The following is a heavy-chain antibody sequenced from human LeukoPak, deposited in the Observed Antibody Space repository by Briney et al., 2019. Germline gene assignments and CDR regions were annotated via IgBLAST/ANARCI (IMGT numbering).Heavy chain of an antibody. CDR2: MNPNSGNT. V-gene: IGHV1-8*03. D-gene: IGHD2-2*01. CDR3: AGGSTSSGFDP. Sequence: ASVKVSCKASGYTFTSYDINWVLQATGQGLEWMGWMNPNSGNTGYAQKFQGRVTTTRNTSISTAYMELSSLRSEDTAVYYCAGGSTSSGFDPWGQGTLVTVSS. J-gene: IGHJ5*02. CDR1: GYTFTSYD.